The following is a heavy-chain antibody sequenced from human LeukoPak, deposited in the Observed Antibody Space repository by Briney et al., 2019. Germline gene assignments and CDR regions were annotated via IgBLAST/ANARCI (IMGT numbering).Heavy chain of an antibody. D-gene: IGHD3-22*01. CDR1: GGTLSRYA. CDR3: AREVPYDSSRYYQPFDY. J-gene: IGHJ4*02. V-gene: IGHV1-18*01. CDR2: ISAYNGNT. Sequence: ASVKVSCKASGGTLSRYAISWVRQAPGQGLEWMGWISAYNGNTNYAQKLQGRVTMTTDTSTSTAYMELRSLRSDDTAVFYCAREVPYDSSRYYQPFDYWGQGTLVTVSS.